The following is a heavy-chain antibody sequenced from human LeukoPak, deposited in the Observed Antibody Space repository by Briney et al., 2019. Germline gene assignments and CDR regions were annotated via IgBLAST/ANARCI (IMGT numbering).Heavy chain of an antibody. V-gene: IGHV4-59*01. J-gene: IGHJ4*02. CDR2: IYYSGST. D-gene: IGHD4-17*01. Sequence: SETLSLTCTVSGGSISSYYWSWIRQPPGKGLEWIGYIYYSGSTNYNPSLKSRVTISVDTSKNQFSLKLSSVTAADTAVYYCARDDYGETFDYWGQGTLVTVSS. CDR1: GGSISSYY. CDR3: ARDDYGETFDY.